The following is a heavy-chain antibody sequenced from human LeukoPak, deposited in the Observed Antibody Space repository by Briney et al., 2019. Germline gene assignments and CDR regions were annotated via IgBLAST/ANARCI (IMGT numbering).Heavy chain of an antibody. J-gene: IGHJ4*02. CDR1: GFTFSSYA. D-gene: IGHD5-12*01. V-gene: IGHV3-23*01. CDR3: ARDHAAPTIIWDH. Sequence: GGSLRLSCAASGFTFSSYAMSWVRQAPGKGLEWVSAIGGSDGSTYYTDSVKGRFTISRDNSKNTLFLQINSLRADDTAVYYCARDHAAPTIIWDHWGQGTLVTVSS. CDR2: IGGSDGST.